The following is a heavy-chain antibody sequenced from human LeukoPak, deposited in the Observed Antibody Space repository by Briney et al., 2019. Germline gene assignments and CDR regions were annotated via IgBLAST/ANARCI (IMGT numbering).Heavy chain of an antibody. CDR3: ARAGAVVDNWFDP. CDR1: GYTFNTDG. CDR2: ISGYNGKT. D-gene: IGHD2-15*01. J-gene: IGHJ5*02. Sequence: ASVKVSCKASGYTFNTDGITWGRQAPGQGLEWMGWISGYNGKTKYEQKRQDRVTMTTETSTTTAYMELRSLRSDDTAVYYCARAGAVVDNWFDPWGQGTLVTVPS. V-gene: IGHV1-18*01.